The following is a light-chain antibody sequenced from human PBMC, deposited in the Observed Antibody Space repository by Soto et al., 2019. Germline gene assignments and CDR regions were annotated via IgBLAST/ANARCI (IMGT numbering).Light chain of an antibody. Sequence: EIVLTQSPGTLSLSPGERATLSCRASQSVSSSYLAWYQQKPGQAPRLLIYGASSRATGIPDRVSGSGSVTDFTLTISRLEPEDFAVYYCHQYDKSPWTFGQGTKVEIK. CDR3: HQYDKSPWT. CDR1: QSVSSSY. J-gene: IGKJ1*01. V-gene: IGKV3-20*01. CDR2: GAS.